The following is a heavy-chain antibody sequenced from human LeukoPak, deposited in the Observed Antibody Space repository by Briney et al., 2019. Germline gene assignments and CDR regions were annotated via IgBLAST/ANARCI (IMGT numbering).Heavy chain of an antibody. CDR2: ISYDGSNK. D-gene: IGHD2-2*01. V-gene: IGHV3-30*18. J-gene: IGHJ3*02. CDR1: GFTFSSYS. Sequence: GGSLRLSCAASGFTFSSYSMNWVRQAPGKGLEWVAVISYDGSNKYYADSVKGRFTISRDNSKNTLYLQMNSLRAEDTAVYYCAKDPFRYCSSTSCYAEDDAFDIWGQGTMVTVSS. CDR3: AKDPFRYCSSTSCYAEDDAFDI.